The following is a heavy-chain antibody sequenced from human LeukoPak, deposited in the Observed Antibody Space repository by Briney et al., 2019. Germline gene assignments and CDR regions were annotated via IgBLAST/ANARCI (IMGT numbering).Heavy chain of an antibody. D-gene: IGHD2-15*01. CDR1: GGSISSSSYY. Sequence: PSETLSLTCTVSGGSISSSSYYWGWIRQPPGKGLEWIGSIYYSGSTYYNPSLKSRVTISVDTSKNQFSLKLSSVTAADTAVYYCAIGLLPPEYYFDYWGQGTLVTVSS. J-gene: IGHJ4*02. CDR2: IYYSGST. V-gene: IGHV4-39*01. CDR3: AIGLLPPEYYFDY.